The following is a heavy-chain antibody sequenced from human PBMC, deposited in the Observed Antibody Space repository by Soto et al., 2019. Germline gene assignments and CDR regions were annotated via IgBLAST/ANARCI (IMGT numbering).Heavy chain of an antibody. J-gene: IGHJ5*02. CDR1: GGSFSGYY. D-gene: IGHD3-10*01. CDR3: ARGLMLRGVIMAPWIWFDP. Sequence: SETLSLTCAVYGGSFSGYYWSWIRQPPGKGLEWIGEINHSGSTNYNPSLKSRVTISVDTSKNQFSLKLSSVTAADTAVYYCARGLMLRGVIMAPWIWFDPWGQGTLVTVSS. CDR2: INHSGST. V-gene: IGHV4-34*01.